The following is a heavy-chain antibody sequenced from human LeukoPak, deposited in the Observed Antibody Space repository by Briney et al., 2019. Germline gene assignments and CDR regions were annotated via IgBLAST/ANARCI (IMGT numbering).Heavy chain of an antibody. D-gene: IGHD3-22*01. Sequence: SETLSLTCTVSGGSTSTYYWSWIRQPAGKGLEWIGRIYTSGSTNYNPSLKSRVTMSVDTSKNQFSLKLSSVTAADTAVYYCARTRYDYYDSSGEVSYYMDVWGKGTTVTIPS. CDR3: ARTRYDYYDSSGEVSYYMDV. CDR2: IYTSGST. V-gene: IGHV4-4*07. J-gene: IGHJ6*03. CDR1: GGSTSTYY.